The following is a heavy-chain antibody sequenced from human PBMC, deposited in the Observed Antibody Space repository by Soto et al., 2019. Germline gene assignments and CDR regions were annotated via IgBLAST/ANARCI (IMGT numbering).Heavy chain of an antibody. Sequence: ASVKVSCKASGYTFTSYYIHWVRQAPGQGLEWMGIITPSGGSTTYAQKFQGRVTMTRDTSTSTVYMELSSLRSEDTAVYPCARGAAVAGGNNWFDPWGQGILVTVSS. CDR1: GYTFTSYY. J-gene: IGHJ5*02. CDR3: ARGAAVAGGNNWFDP. V-gene: IGHV1-46*01. D-gene: IGHD6-19*01. CDR2: ITPSGGST.